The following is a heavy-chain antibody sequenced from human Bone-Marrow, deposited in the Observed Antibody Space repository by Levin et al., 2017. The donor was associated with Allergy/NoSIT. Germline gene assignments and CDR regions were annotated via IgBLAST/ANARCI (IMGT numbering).Heavy chain of an antibody. Sequence: ASVKVSCRTSGFTFSAYYIHWVRQAPGQGLEWMGWINPVNGATNFAEKFEDRVTMTRDTPFNAAYLDLSRLTFADTAVYYCARSPFYGARMALDLWGQGTLLTVSS. CDR2: INPVNGAT. J-gene: IGHJ3*01. V-gene: IGHV1-2*02. D-gene: IGHD4/OR15-4a*01. CDR3: ARSPFYGARMALDL. CDR1: GFTFSAYY.